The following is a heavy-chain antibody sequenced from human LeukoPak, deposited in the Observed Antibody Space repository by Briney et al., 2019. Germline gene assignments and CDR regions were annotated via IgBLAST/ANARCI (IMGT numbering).Heavy chain of an antibody. CDR3: ARVGYSSSWHYYMDV. Sequence: GGSLRLSCAASGFTFDDYAMHWVRQAPGKGLEWVSIIYRGGKTYYADSVKGRFTISRDNSKNTLYLQMNSLRAEETAVYYCARVGYSSSWHYYMDVWGKGTTVTVSS. V-gene: IGHV3-66*02. D-gene: IGHD6-13*01. CDR2: IYRGGKT. CDR1: GFTFDDYA. J-gene: IGHJ6*03.